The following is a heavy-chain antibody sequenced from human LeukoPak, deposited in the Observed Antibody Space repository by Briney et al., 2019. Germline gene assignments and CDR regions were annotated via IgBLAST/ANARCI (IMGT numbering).Heavy chain of an antibody. D-gene: IGHD2-2*01. Sequence: PSETLSLTCTVSGGSISRYYWSWIRQPPGKGLEWIACIFYSRSTNYNPSLKSRVTISVDTSKNQFSLKLSSVTAADTAVYYCARDRTAEATRYYYYYGMDVWGLGTTVTVSS. J-gene: IGHJ6*02. CDR2: IFYSRST. V-gene: IGHV4-59*12. CDR3: ARDRTAEATRYYYYYGMDV. CDR1: GGSISRYY.